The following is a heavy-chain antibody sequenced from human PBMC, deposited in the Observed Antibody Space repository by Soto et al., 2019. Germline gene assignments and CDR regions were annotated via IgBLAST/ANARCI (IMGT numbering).Heavy chain of an antibody. CDR3: ARAPRLVGVNTYEHSFEL. J-gene: IGHJ4*02. V-gene: IGHV1-69*13. CDR2: IIPIFDTP. CDR1: GVTFSNSV. Sequence: SVKVSCKASGVTFSNSVISWVRQAPFQVLEWVVGIIPIFDTPNYAQKFQGRVTIVADESTSTGFMELNSLRSEDTAVYYCARAPRLVGVNTYEHSFELWGKGTMLTGSS. D-gene: IGHD3-3*01.